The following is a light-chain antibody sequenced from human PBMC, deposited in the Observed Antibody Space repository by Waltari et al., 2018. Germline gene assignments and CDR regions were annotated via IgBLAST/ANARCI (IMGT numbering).Light chain of an antibody. CDR1: TSALCGYNY. CDR3: CSFTSSSTWV. CDR2: DVT. J-gene: IGLJ3*02. Sequence: QSALTQPASVSGSPGQSITISCTGTTSALCGYNYVPWYQQHPGKAPKLILYDVTSRPSGVSNRFSGSKSGNTASLTISGLQPEDEADYYCCSFTSSSTWVFGGGTKLTVL. V-gene: IGLV2-14*03.